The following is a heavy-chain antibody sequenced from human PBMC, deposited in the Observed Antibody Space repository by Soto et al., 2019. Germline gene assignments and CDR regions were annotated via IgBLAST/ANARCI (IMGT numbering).Heavy chain of an antibody. CDR2: INPSGGST. V-gene: IGHV1-46*01. Sequence: GASVKVSCKASGYTFTSYYMHWVRQAPGQGLEWMGIINPSGGSTSYAQKFQGRVTMTRDTSTSTVYMELSSLRSEDTAVYYCARAGELGYCSGGSCYLSSPFDYWGQGTLVTVSS. J-gene: IGHJ4*02. CDR1: GYTFTSYY. CDR3: ARAGELGYCSGGSCYLSSPFDY. D-gene: IGHD2-15*01.